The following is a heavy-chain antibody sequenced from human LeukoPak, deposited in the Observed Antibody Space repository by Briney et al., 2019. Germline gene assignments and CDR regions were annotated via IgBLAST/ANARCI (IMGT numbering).Heavy chain of an antibody. Sequence: PSETLSLTCAVYGGSFSGYYWSWIRQPPGKGLERIGEINDIGNTNYDPSLRSRVTISVDTSKNQFSLKLTSVTAADTAVYYCARELSGGDYAYWGQGTLVTVSS. V-gene: IGHV4-34*01. CDR1: GGSFSGYY. J-gene: IGHJ4*02. CDR2: INDIGNT. CDR3: ARELSGGDYAY. D-gene: IGHD2-21*02.